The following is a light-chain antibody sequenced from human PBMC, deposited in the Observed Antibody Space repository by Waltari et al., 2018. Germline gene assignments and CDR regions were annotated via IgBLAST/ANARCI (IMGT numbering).Light chain of an antibody. CDR2: EIT. CDR1: NSDIGKYDF. J-gene: IGLJ3*02. V-gene: IGLV2-23*02. CDR3: CSFTDTSIWV. Sequence: QSALTQPASVSGSPGQSIPISCTGTNSDIGKYDFVSWYQQHPGKAPNLLIYEITPRPSGVSNHCSGSNSGNTASLTISGLQPEDEANYYCCSFTDTSIWVFGGGTKPTVL.